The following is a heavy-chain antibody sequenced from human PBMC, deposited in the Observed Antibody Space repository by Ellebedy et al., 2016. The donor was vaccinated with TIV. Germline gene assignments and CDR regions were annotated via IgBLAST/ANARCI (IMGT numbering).Heavy chain of an antibody. CDR3: ARGGASGSFDR. D-gene: IGHD1-26*01. J-gene: IGHJ4*02. CDR2: IHEDGSLK. V-gene: IGHV3-7*05. CDR1: GLDFGNRW. Sequence: GESLKISCVASGLDFGNRWMSWVRQAPGKGLEWVANIHEDGSLKDHVGSVKGRFTISRDSAENSLYLQMRSLRMEDTAVYYCARGGASGSFDRWGQGTLVTVSS.